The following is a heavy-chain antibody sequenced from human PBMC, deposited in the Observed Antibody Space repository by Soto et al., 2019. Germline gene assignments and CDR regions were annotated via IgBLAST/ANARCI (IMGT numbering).Heavy chain of an antibody. CDR3: TRGPVRNWFDP. V-gene: IGHV1-3*01. CDR2: INAANGNT. D-gene: IGHD2-2*01. Sequence: ASVKVSCKASGYTFTNYAIHWVRQAPGQRLEWMGWINAANGNTKYLQKLQGRVTITRDTSARIAYMELSSLKSEDTAVYYCTRGPVRNWFDPWGQGTLVTVSS. J-gene: IGHJ5*02. CDR1: GYTFTNYA.